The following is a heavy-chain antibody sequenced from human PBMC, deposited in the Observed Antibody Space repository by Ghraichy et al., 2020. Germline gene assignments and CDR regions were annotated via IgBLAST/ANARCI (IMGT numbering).Heavy chain of an antibody. V-gene: IGHV4-59*02. J-gene: IGHJ4*02. Sequence: SQTLSLTCTVSGGSVSHVYWSWIRQPPGKGLDWIGYIYNSGSTNYNPSLKSRVTMSVDTSKNQVSLNLSSVTAADTAIYYCARGRSSGSYFDFWGQGTLVTVSS. D-gene: IGHD3-22*01. CDR1: GGSVSHVY. CDR2: IYNSGST. CDR3: ARGRSSGSYFDF.